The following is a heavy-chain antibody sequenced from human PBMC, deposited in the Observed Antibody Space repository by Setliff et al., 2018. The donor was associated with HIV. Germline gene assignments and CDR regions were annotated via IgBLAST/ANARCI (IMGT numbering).Heavy chain of an antibody. CDR1: GYAFTRYY. D-gene: IGHD3-16*01. CDR3: ARAPTSGRVFLEY. V-gene: IGHV1-46*01. CDR2: LNPSGGVT. J-gene: IGHJ4*02. Sequence: AASVNVSCKASGYAFTRYYIHWVRQAPGQGLEWIGILNPSGGVTTYAQKFQGRVTMTRDTSAATVYMEMSGLRSEDTAMYYCARAPTSGRVFLEYWGQGTPVTVSS.